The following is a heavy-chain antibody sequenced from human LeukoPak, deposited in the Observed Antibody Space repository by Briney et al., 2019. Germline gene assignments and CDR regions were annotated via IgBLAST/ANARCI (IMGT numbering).Heavy chain of an antibody. CDR1: GYTFTIYY. J-gene: IGHJ5*02. V-gene: IGHV1-8*01. CDR3: ASELRWQPP. D-gene: IGHD4-23*01. Sequence: ASVSVSCTASGYTFTIYYVNGVRQAPGQGLEWMGCMNPNSGNTVYAQEFQGRIIMNSDTSISTGYLELSSLRSEDTAVYYCASELRWQPPWGQGTLVTVSS. CDR2: MNPNSGNT.